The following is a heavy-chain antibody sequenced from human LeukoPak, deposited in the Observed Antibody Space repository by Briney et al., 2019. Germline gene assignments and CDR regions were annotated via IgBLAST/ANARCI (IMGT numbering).Heavy chain of an antibody. J-gene: IGHJ6*03. Sequence: PSQTLSLTCTVSGGSISSGSYYWSWIRQPAGKGLEWIGRIYTSGSTNYNPSLKSRVTISVDTPKNQFSLELSSVTAADTAVYYCARDQVVVVPAARHYYYYMDVWGKGTTVTVSS. D-gene: IGHD2-2*01. CDR1: GGSISSGSYY. V-gene: IGHV4-61*02. CDR2: IYTSGST. CDR3: ARDQVVVVPAARHYYYYMDV.